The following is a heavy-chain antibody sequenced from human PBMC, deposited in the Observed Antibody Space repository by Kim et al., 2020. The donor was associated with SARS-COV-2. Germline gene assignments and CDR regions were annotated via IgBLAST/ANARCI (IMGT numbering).Heavy chain of an antibody. D-gene: IGHD3-9*01. J-gene: IGHJ5*02. V-gene: IGHV1-3*01. CDR1: GYTFTSYA. CDR2: INAGNGNT. Sequence: ASVKVSCKASGYTFTSYAMHWVRQAPGQRLEWMGWINAGNGNTKYSQKFQGRVTITRDTSASTAYMELSSLRSEDTAVYYCARGPGYILTGYRFGWFDPWGQGTLVTVSS. CDR3: ARGPGYILTGYRFGWFDP.